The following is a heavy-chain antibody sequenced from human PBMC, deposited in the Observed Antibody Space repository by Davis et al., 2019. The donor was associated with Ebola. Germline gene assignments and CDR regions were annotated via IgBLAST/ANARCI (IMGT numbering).Heavy chain of an antibody. CDR3: TTVGDYYGSGSYSYYFDY. V-gene: IGHV3-15*07. CDR2: IKSKTDGGTT. J-gene: IGHJ4*02. CDR1: GFTFSNAW. D-gene: IGHD3-10*01. Sequence: GESLKISCAASGFTFSNAWMNWVRQAPGKGLEWVGRIKSKTDGGTTDYAAPVKGRFTISRDDSKNTLYLQMNSLKTEDTAVYYCTTVGDYYGSGSYSYYFDYWGQGTLVTVSS.